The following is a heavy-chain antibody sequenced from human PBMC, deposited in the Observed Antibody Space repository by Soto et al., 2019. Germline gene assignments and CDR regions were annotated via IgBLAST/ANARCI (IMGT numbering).Heavy chain of an antibody. CDR2: ISWNSGSI. D-gene: IGHD3-22*01. Sequence: EVQLVESGGGLVQPGRSLRLSCAASGFTFDDYAMHWVRQAPGKGLEWVSGISWNSGSIGYADSVKGRFTISRDNAKNSLYLQMNSLRAEDTALYYCAKVYSSGYLYYFDYWGQGTLVTVSS. J-gene: IGHJ4*02. V-gene: IGHV3-9*01. CDR1: GFTFDDYA. CDR3: AKVYSSGYLYYFDY.